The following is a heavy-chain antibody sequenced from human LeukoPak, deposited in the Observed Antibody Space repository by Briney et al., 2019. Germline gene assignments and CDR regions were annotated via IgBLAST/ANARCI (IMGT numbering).Heavy chain of an antibody. CDR2: IYTSGST. V-gene: IGHV4-61*02. CDR1: GGSISSGSYY. CDR3: ARGSGYLPAMV. D-gene: IGHD3-22*01. Sequence: PSETLSLTCTVSGGSISSGSYYWSWIRQPAGKGLEWIGRIYTSGSTNYNPSLKSRVTISVDTSKNQFSLKLSSVTAADTAVYYCARGSGYLPAMVWGQGTLVTVSS. J-gene: IGHJ4*02.